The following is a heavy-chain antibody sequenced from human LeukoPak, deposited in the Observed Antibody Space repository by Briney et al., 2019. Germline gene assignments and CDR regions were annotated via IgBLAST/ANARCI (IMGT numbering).Heavy chain of an antibody. CDR2: ISGSGGST. CDR1: GFTFSSYA. D-gene: IGHD6-13*01. V-gene: IGHV3-23*01. Sequence: GGSLRLSCAASGFTFSSYAMSWVRQAPGKGLEWVSAISGSGGSTYYADSVKGRFTISRDNSKNTLYLQMNSLRAEDTAVYYCAKDLGSSWKSYYFDYWGQGTLVTVSS. J-gene: IGHJ4*02. CDR3: AKDLGSSWKSYYFDY.